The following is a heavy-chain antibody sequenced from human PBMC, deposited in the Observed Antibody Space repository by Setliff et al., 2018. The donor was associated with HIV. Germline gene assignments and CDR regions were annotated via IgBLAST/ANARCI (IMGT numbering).Heavy chain of an antibody. CDR1: GGSFSGYY. J-gene: IGHJ6*03. V-gene: IGHV4-34*01. Sequence: SETLSLTCAVYGGSFSGYYWSWIRQPPGKGLEWIGETNHSGNTNYNPSLKSRLIISVDTSKKQFSLKRRSVTAADTAIYYCARVPGYSSGSSYMEVWGKGTTVTVSS. CDR2: TNHSGNT. D-gene: IGHD6-19*01. CDR3: ARVPGYSSGSSYMEV.